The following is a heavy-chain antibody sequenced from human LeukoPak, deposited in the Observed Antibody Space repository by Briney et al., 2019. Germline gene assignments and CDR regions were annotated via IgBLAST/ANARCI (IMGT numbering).Heavy chain of an antibody. CDR3: ARQAGRGGAVTFDY. CDR1: GFTFSSYS. V-gene: IGHV4-39*01. Sequence: GSLRLSCAASGFTFSSYSMNWVRQAPGKGLEWIGSIYYSGSTYYNPSLKSRVTISVDTSKNQFSLKLSSVTAADTAVYYCARQAGRGGAVTFDYWGQGTLVTVSS. J-gene: IGHJ4*02. CDR2: IYYSGST. D-gene: IGHD3-16*01.